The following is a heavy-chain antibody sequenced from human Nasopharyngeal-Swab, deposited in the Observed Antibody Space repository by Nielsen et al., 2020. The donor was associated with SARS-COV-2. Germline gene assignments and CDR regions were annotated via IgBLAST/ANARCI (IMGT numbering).Heavy chain of an antibody. Sequence: GESLKISCAASGFTFSSYVLHWVRQAPGKGLEWVAVIWYDGSNKYYADSVKGRFTISRDNSKNTLYLQMNSLRAEDTAVYYCAKFPLSRYSSAVYWGQGTLVTVSS. D-gene: IGHD6-19*01. CDR2: IWYDGSNK. CDR1: GFTFSSYV. CDR3: AKFPLSRYSSAVY. V-gene: IGHV3-30*02. J-gene: IGHJ4*02.